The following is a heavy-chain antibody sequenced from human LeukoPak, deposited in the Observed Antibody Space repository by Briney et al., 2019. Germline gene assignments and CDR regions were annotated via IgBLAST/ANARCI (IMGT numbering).Heavy chain of an antibody. D-gene: IGHD2-2*01. CDR2: ISYDGSNK. CDR3: ARRYCSSTSCYWGGYYFDY. Sequence: GRSLRLSCAASGFTFSSYAMHWVRQAPGKGLEWVAVISYDGSNKYYADSVKGRFTISRDNSKNTLYLQMNSLRAEDTAVYYCARRYCSSTSCYWGGYYFDYWGQGTLVTVSS. V-gene: IGHV3-30-3*01. CDR1: GFTFSSYA. J-gene: IGHJ4*02.